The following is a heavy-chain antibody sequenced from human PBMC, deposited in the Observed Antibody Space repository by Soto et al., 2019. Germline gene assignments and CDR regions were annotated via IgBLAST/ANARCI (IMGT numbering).Heavy chain of an antibody. Sequence: EVQLLESGGGLVQPGGSLRLSCAASGFTFSSYAMSWVRQAPGKGLAWVSAISGSGGSTYYADSVKGRFTISRDNPKNKRYLQMNSRTAEDTAVSYCPNDQSVLQWSVDLWCCCTLVTVSS. CDR1: GFTFSSYA. D-gene: IGHD2-8*01. J-gene: IGHJ2*01. CDR3: PNDQSVLQWSVDL. CDR2: ISGSGGST. V-gene: IGHV3-23*01.